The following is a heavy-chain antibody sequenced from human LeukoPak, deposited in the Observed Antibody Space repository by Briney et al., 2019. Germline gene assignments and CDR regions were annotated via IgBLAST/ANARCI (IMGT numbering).Heavy chain of an antibody. Sequence: SETLSLTCTVSGGSISSSSYYWGWIRQPPGKGLEWIGSIYYSGSTYYNPSLKSRVTISVDTSKNQFSLKLSSVTAADTAVYYCASSNHRYISGWHRPYYYYGMDVWGQGTTVTVSS. J-gene: IGHJ6*02. V-gene: IGHV4-39*01. CDR3: ASSNHRYISGWHRPYYYYGMDV. D-gene: IGHD6-19*01. CDR2: IYYSGST. CDR1: GGSISSSSYY.